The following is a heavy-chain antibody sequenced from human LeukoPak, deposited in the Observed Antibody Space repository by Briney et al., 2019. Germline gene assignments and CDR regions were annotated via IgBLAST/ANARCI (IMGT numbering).Heavy chain of an antibody. CDR2: ISGSGGST. J-gene: IGHJ4*02. Sequence: PGGSLRLSCAASGFTFSSYAMSWVRQAPGKGLEWASAISGSGGSTYYADSVKGRFTISRDNSKNTLYLQMNSLRAEDTAVYFCEKAGDYDILTGYSYYFDYWGQGTLVTVSS. CDR3: EKAGDYDILTGYSYYFDY. V-gene: IGHV3-23*01. D-gene: IGHD3-9*01. CDR1: GFTFSSYA.